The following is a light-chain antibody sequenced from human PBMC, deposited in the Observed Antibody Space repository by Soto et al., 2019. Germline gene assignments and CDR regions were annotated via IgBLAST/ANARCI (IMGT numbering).Light chain of an antibody. J-gene: IGKJ1*01. Sequence: EIVLTQSPGTLSLSPGERATLSCRASQSVSSSYLAWYQQKPGQAPRHLIYGASSRATGIPDRFSGSGSGTDFTLTISRLEPEDFAVYYCQQYGSSPRTFGQGTKAEIK. V-gene: IGKV3-20*01. CDR1: QSVSSSY. CDR3: QQYGSSPRT. CDR2: GAS.